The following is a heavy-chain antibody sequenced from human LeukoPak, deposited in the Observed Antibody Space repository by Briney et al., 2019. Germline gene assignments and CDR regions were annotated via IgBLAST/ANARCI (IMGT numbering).Heavy chain of an antibody. J-gene: IGHJ4*02. D-gene: IGHD3-22*01. CDR1: GGTFSSYA. CDR3: ARDLAYYYDSSGYYGGYY. Sequence: SVKVSCKASGGTFSSYAISWVRQAPGQGLEWMGGIIPIFGTANYAQKFQGRVTITADESTSTAYMELSSLRSEDTAVYYCARDLAYYYDSSGYYGGYYWGQGTLVTVSS. V-gene: IGHV1-69*13. CDR2: IIPIFGTA.